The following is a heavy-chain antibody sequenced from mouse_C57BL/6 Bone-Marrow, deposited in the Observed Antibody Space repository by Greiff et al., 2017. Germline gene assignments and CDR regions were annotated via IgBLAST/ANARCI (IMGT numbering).Heavy chain of an antibody. CDR2: IYPGSGTT. CDR3: ASPQFMTTVVVDY. D-gene: IGHD1-1*01. Sequence: QVQLKESGAELVRPGASVKLSCKASGYTFTDYYINWVKQRPGQGLEWIARIYPGSGTTYYNEKFKGKATLTAEKSYSTAYMQLSSLTSEESAVYFCASPQFMTTVVVDYWGQGTTLTVSS. CDR1: GYTFTDYY. V-gene: IGHV1-76*01. J-gene: IGHJ2*01.